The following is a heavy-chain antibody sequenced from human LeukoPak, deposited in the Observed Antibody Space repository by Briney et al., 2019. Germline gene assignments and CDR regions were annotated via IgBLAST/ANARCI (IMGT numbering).Heavy chain of an antibody. Sequence: GASVKVSCKASGYSITNYAILWVRQAPGQGHEWMGWINTNTEKSTYAPGFTGRYVFSLDSSVNTAYLQISSLKAEDTALYYCATGGGYRFAYWGQGTLVTVSS. CDR3: ATGGGYRFAY. CDR1: GYSITNYA. J-gene: IGHJ4*02. CDR2: INTNTEKS. V-gene: IGHV7-4-1*02. D-gene: IGHD6-25*01.